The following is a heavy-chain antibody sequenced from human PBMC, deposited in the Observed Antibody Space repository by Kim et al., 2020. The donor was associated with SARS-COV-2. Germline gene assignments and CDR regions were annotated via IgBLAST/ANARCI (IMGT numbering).Heavy chain of an antibody. J-gene: IGHJ4*02. V-gene: IGHV1-2*02. D-gene: IGHD3-10*01. CDR2: INPNSGGT. CDR3: AREGGFGEGNIDY. Sequence: ASVKVSCKASGYTFTGYYMHWVRQAPGQGLEWMGWINPNSGGTNYAQKFQGRVTMTRDTSISTAYMELSRLRSDDTAVYYCAREGGFGEGNIDYWGQGTLVTVSS. CDR1: GYTFTGYY.